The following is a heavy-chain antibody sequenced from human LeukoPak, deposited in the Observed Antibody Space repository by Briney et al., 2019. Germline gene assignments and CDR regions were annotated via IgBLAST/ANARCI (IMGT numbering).Heavy chain of an antibody. V-gene: IGHV3-30*18. Sequence: GGSLRLSCAASGFTFSTCAMTWVRQAPGKGLEWVAVISYDGSNKYYADSVKGRFTISRDNSKNTLYLQMNSLRAEDTAVYYCAKGYCSSTSCYSEEYYYYGMDVWGQGTTVTVSS. J-gene: IGHJ6*02. CDR3: AKGYCSSTSCYSEEYYYYGMDV. D-gene: IGHD2-2*01. CDR2: ISYDGSNK. CDR1: GFTFSTCA.